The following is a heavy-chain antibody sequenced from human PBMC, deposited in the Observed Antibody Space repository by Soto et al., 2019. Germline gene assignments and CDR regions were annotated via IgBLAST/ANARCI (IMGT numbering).Heavy chain of an antibody. D-gene: IGHD6-19*01. V-gene: IGHV1-46*01. CDR3: ARGLAHCQAGTCSA. CDR2: INPNSGGT. CDR1: GYPFTSSF. J-gene: IGHJ1*01. Sequence: ASVKVSWKASGYPFTSSFIHWVRQGPGLGLEWMGTINPNSGGTIYAQKFLGRVTMTKDTPSSTAYMELTSLRFEDTAIYFCARGLAHCQAGTCSAWGQGTVVTVSS.